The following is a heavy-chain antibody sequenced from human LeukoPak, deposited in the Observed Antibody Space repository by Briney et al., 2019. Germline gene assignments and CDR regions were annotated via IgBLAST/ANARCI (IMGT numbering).Heavy chain of an antibody. Sequence: PGGSLRLSCAASGFTSSNAWMSWVRQAPGKGLEWVGRIKSKTDGGTTDYAAPVKGRFTISRDDSKNTLYLQMNSLKTEDTAVYYCTTGGRRITIFGVVIKGPLSDYWGQGTLVTVSS. D-gene: IGHD3-3*01. CDR2: IKSKTDGGTT. CDR1: GFTSSNAW. CDR3: TTGGRRITIFGVVIKGPLSDY. V-gene: IGHV3-15*01. J-gene: IGHJ4*02.